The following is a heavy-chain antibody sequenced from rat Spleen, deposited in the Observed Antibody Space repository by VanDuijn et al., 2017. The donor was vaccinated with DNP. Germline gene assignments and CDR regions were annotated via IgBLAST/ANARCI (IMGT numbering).Heavy chain of an antibody. D-gene: IGHD1-11*01. CDR2: ISYSGGT. V-gene: IGHV3-1*01. Sequence: EVQLQESGPGLVKPSQSLSLTCSVTGYSISSNYWGWIRKFPGSKMEWMGYISYSGGTRYNPSLKSRISITRDTSKNQFFLQLNSVTTEDTAKYYCARGLNYGGYNSYWYFDFWGAGTMVTVSS. J-gene: IGHJ1*01. CDR1: GYSISSNY. CDR3: ARGLNYGGYNSYWYFDF.